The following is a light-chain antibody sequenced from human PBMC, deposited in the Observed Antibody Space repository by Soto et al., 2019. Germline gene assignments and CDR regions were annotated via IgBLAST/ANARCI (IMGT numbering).Light chain of an antibody. Sequence: DVVMTQSPLSLPVTLGQPASISCRSSQSLVYSDGNIYLSWFHQRPGQSPRRLIYKVSNRESGVPDRFSGSGSGPEFTLRISTVEDEDVGVYYCMQGTHSPTFGQGTKVEIK. J-gene: IGKJ1*01. V-gene: IGKV2-30*01. CDR2: KVS. CDR1: QSLVYSDGNIY. CDR3: MQGTHSPT.